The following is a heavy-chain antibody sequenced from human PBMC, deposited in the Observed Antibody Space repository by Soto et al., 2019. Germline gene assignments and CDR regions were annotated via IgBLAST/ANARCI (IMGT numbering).Heavy chain of an antibody. J-gene: IGHJ6*02. Sequence: GGSLRLSCAASGFTFSSYAMSWVRQAPGKGLEWVSAISGSGGSTYYADPVKGRFTISRDNSKNTLYLQMNSLRAEDTAVYYCAKDLITMVRGVIIRSPYYYYYGMDVWGQGTTVTVSS. CDR2: ISGSGGST. V-gene: IGHV3-23*01. CDR1: GFTFSSYA. D-gene: IGHD3-10*01. CDR3: AKDLITMVRGVIIRSPYYYYYGMDV.